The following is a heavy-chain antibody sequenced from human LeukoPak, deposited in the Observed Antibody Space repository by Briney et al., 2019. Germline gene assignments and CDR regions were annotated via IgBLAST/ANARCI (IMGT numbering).Heavy chain of an antibody. Sequence: GRSLRLSCAASGFTFDDYAMHWVRQAPGKGLEWVSGISWDSGSIGYADSVKGRFTISRDNAKNSLYLQMNSLRAEDTALYYCAKAPGSDSSGYYYVGEFDYWGQGTLVTVSS. V-gene: IGHV3-9*01. CDR1: GFTFDDYA. D-gene: IGHD3-22*01. CDR2: ISWDSGSI. CDR3: AKAPGSDSSGYYYVGEFDY. J-gene: IGHJ4*02.